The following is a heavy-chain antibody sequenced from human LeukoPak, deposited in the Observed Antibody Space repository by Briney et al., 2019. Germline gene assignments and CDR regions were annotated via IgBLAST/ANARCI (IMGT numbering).Heavy chain of an antibody. CDR1: GGSFSGYY. D-gene: IGHD1-26*01. J-gene: IGHJ6*03. CDR2: INHSGST. Sequence: SETLSLTCAVYGGSFSGYYWSRIRPPPGKGLEWMGEINHSGSTNYNPPLKSRVTISVDTSKNQFSLKLSSVTAADTAVYYCARGFRGIVGAQGTEYYYYYMEVWGKGTTVTMSS. V-gene: IGHV4-34*01. CDR3: ARGFRGIVGAQGTEYYYYYMEV.